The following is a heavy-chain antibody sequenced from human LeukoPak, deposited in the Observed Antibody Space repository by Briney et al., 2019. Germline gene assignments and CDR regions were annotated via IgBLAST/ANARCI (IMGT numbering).Heavy chain of an antibody. J-gene: IGHJ1*01. V-gene: IGHV4-38-2*02. CDR3: ARTTDSSGFSPFQY. Sequence: SETLSLTCTVSGHSIINSFYWGWLRQPPGRGLEGTGSIYHSGATYYNPSLKSRVTISLDTSKNQFSLKLNSVTAADTAVYYCARTTDSSGFSPFQYWGQGTLVTVSS. CDR1: GHSIINSFY. D-gene: IGHD3-22*01. CDR2: IYHSGAT.